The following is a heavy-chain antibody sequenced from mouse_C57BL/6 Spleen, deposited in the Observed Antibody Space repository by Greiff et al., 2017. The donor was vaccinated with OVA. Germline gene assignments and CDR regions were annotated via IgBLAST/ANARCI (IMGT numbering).Heavy chain of an antibody. V-gene: IGHV6-3*01. J-gene: IGHJ4*01. D-gene: IGHD2-1*01. CDR3: TCLYYVDY. Sequence: EVKLMESGGGLVQPGGSMKLSCVASGFTFSNYWMNWVRQSPEKGLEWVAQIRLKSDNYATHYAESVKGRFTISRDDSKSSVYLQMNNLRAEDTGIYYCTCLYYVDYWGQGTSVTVSS. CDR1: GFTFSNYW. CDR2: IRLKSDNYAT.